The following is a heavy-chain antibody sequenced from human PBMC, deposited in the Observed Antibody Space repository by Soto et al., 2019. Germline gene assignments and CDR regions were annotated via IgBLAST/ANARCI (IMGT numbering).Heavy chain of an antibody. Sequence: GGSLRLSCAASGFTFSDYYMSWIRQAPGKGLEWVSYISSSGSTIYYADSVKGLFTISRDNAKNSLYLQMNSLRAEDSSGYYEARSPWGGGGYFDYWGQGTLVTVSS. CDR1: GFTFSDYY. V-gene: IGHV3-11*01. D-gene: IGHD2-21*01. J-gene: IGHJ4*02. CDR3: ARSPWGGGGYFDY. CDR2: ISSSGSTI.